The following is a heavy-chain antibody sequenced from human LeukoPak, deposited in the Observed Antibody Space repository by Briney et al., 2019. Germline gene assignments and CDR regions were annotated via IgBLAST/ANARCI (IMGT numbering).Heavy chain of an antibody. CDR3: ARGYRGGSYYSNYYYYDYMDV. V-gene: IGHV4-61*02. D-gene: IGHD1-26*01. CDR1: GGSISSGSYF. J-gene: IGHJ6*03. CDR2: NYTSGSN. Sequence: SETLSLTCTVSGGSISSGSYFWSWIRQPAGKGLEWIGRNYTSGSNKYHPSLKSRVTISVHTSKNQFSLKLSSVTAADTAVYYCARGYRGGSYYSNYYYYDYMDVWGKGTTVTVS.